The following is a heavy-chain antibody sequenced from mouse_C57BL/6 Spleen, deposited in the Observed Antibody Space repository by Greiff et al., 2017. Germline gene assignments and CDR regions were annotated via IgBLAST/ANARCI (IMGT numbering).Heavy chain of an antibody. Sequence: QVQLQQPGAELVRPGSSVKLSCKASGYTFTSYWMHWVKQRPIQGLEWIGNIDPSDSETHYNQKFKDKATLNVDKSSSTAYMQLSSLTSEDSAVYYCASHSPLWGYAMDYWGQGTSVTVSS. CDR3: ASHSPLWGYAMDY. V-gene: IGHV1-52*01. J-gene: IGHJ4*01. D-gene: IGHD1-1*02. CDR2: IDPSDSET. CDR1: GYTFTSYW.